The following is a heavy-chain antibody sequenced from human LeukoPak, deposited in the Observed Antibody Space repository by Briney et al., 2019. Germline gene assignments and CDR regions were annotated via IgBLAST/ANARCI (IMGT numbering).Heavy chain of an antibody. Sequence: GASVKVSCKAFGYTFTSNYMHWVRQAPGQGPEWMGVISPSGGSTTYAQKFQGRVTLTRDMSTSTDYLELSSLRSEDTAVYYCARGVVLLWFGELSPYFDYWGQGTLVTVSS. CDR3: ARGVVLLWFGELSPYFDY. CDR1: GYTFTSNY. V-gene: IGHV1-46*01. CDR2: ISPSGGST. D-gene: IGHD3-10*01. J-gene: IGHJ4*02.